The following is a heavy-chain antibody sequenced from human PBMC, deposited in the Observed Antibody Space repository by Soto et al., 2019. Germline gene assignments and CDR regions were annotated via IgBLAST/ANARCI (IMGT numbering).Heavy chain of an antibody. D-gene: IGHD1-20*01. CDR3: ARSEDNWNYVVY. Sequence: PGGSLRLSCAASGFTFSSYEMNWVRQAPGKGLEWVSYISSSGSTIYYADSVKGRFTISRDNAKNSLYLQMNSLRAEDTAVYYCARSEDNWNYVVYWGQGTLVTVSS. J-gene: IGHJ4*02. CDR2: ISSSGSTI. V-gene: IGHV3-48*03. CDR1: GFTFSSYE.